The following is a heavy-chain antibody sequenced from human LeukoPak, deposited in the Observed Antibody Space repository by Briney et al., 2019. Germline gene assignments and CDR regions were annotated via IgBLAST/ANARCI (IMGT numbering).Heavy chain of an antibody. V-gene: IGHV3-48*01. J-gene: IGHJ6*02. CDR1: GFTFSSYS. CDR3: ARAPYGGKRAYYYGMDV. D-gene: IGHD4-23*01. Sequence: GGSLRLSCAASGFTFSSYSMNWVRQAPGKGLEWVSYISSSSSTIYYADSVKGRFTISRDNAKNSLYLQMNSLRAEDTAVYYCARAPYGGKRAYYYGMDVWGQGTTVTVSS. CDR2: ISSSSSTI.